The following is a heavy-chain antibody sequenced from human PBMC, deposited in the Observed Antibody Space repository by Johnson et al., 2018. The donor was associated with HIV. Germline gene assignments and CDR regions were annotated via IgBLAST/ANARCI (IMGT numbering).Heavy chain of an antibody. Sequence: QVQLVESGGGVVQPGRSLRLSCAASGFTFSSYAMHWVRQAPGTGLEWVAVISYDGSNKYYADYVKGRFTIPRDNSKNTLYLQMNSLRAEDTAVYYCAREGNYYDSSGADAFDIWGQGTMVTVSS. CDR1: GFTFSSYA. J-gene: IGHJ3*02. V-gene: IGHV3-30*04. CDR2: ISYDGSNK. D-gene: IGHD3-22*01. CDR3: AREGNYYDSSGADAFDI.